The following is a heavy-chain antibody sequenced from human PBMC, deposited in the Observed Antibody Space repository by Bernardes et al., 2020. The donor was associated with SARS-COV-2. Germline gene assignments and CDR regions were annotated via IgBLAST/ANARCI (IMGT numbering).Heavy chain of an antibody. CDR1: GGSVRSQNYY. Sequence: SETLSLTCSVSGGSVRSQNYYWGWIRQTPGKGLEWIGSMHHSGTTYHNPSLTTRVTISVDMSKDQVSLSLSSVTAADTAVYYCARHTFSDWNVYYFDIWGQGALVTVSS. CDR3: ARHTFSDWNVYYFDI. D-gene: IGHD1-1*01. V-gene: IGHV4-39*01. J-gene: IGHJ4*02. CDR2: MHHSGTT.